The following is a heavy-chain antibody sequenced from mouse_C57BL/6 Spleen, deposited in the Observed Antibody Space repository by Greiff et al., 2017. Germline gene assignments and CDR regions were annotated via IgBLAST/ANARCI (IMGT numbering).Heavy chain of an antibody. D-gene: IGHD2-3*01. CDR2: ISSGGSYT. CDR3: ARQGDGYYLAWFAY. V-gene: IGHV5-6*01. Sequence: EVKLVESGGDLVKPGGSLKLSCAASGFTFSSYGMSWVRQTPDKKLEWVATISSGGSYTYYPDSVKGRFTISRDNAKNTLYLQVSSLKSEDTAMYYCARQGDGYYLAWFAYWGQGTLVTVSA. J-gene: IGHJ3*01. CDR1: GFTFSSYG.